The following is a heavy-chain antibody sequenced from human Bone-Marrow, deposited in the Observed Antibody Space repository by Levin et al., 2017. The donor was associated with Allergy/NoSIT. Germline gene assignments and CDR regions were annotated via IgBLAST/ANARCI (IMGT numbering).Heavy chain of an antibody. CDR2: VNPRRGNT. CDR3: ARVFCVGTTCHPYFDF. Sequence: ASVKVSCKTSGYTFTDHYIHWVRQAPGQGLEWMGWVNPRRGNTKYAQKYQGRVTMTMDTFIKTAYMELNWLTADDTAVYFCARVFCVGTTCHPYFDFWGQGSLVTVSS. CDR1: GYTFTDHY. V-gene: IGHV1-2*02. J-gene: IGHJ4*02. D-gene: IGHD2-21*01.